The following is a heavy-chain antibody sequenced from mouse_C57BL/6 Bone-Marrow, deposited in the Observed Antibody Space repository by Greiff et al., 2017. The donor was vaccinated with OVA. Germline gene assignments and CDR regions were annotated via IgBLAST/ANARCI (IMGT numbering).Heavy chain of an antibody. J-gene: IGHJ1*03. CDR3: AREDYYGSSQGWYFDV. D-gene: IGHD1-1*01. CDR2: ISDGGSYT. V-gene: IGHV5-4*01. CDR1: GFTFSSYA. Sequence: EVKLVESGGGLVKPGGSLKLSCAASGFTFSSYAMSWVRQTPEKRLEWVATISDGGSYTYYPDNVKGRFTISRDNAKNNLYLQMSHLKSEDTAMYYCAREDYYGSSQGWYFDVWGTGTTVTVSS.